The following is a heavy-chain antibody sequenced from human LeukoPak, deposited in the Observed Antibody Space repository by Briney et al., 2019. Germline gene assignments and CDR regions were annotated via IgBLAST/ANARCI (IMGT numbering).Heavy chain of an antibody. D-gene: IGHD1-26*01. CDR3: ARARVIVGATIFDY. CDR2: INHSGST. CDR1: GGSFSGYY. Sequence: SETLSLTCAVYGGSFSGYYWSWIRQPPGKGLEWIGEINHSGSTNYNPSLKSRVTIPVDASKNQFSLKLSSVTAADTAVYYCARARVIVGATIFDYWGQGTLVTVSS. J-gene: IGHJ4*02. V-gene: IGHV4-34*01.